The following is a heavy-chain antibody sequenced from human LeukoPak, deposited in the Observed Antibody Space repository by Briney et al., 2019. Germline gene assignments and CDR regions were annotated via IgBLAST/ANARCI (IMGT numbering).Heavy chain of an antibody. CDR1: GFSFSSDG. Sequence: PGGSLRLSCSASGFSFSSDGMSWVRQAPGKGLEWVGRIKSKTDGGTTDYAAPVKGRFTISRDDSKNTLYLQMNSLKTEDTAVYYCTTARTTPGITGTTVWFDPWGQGTLVTVSS. V-gene: IGHV3-15*01. D-gene: IGHD1-20*01. J-gene: IGHJ5*02. CDR3: TTARTTPGITGTTVWFDP. CDR2: IKSKTDGGTT.